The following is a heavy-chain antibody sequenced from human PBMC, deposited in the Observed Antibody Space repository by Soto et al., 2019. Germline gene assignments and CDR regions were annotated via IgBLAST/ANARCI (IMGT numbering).Heavy chain of an antibody. Sequence: GGSLRLSCAASGFTFSGYDMHWVRQATGKGLEWVSAIGTAGDTYYPGSVKGRFTISRENAKNSLYLQMNSLRAGDTAVYYCARAGRYFSSTSCYFDYWGQGTLVTVSS. V-gene: IGHV3-13*01. J-gene: IGHJ4*02. CDR2: IGTAGDT. CDR1: GFTFSGYD. D-gene: IGHD2-2*01. CDR3: ARAGRYFSSTSCYFDY.